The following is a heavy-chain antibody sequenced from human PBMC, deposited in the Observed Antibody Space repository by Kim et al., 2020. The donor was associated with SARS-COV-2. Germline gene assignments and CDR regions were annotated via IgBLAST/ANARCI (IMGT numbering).Heavy chain of an antibody. J-gene: IGHJ4*02. Sequence: SETLSLTCAVYGGSFSGYYWSWIRQPPGKGLEWIGEINHSGSTNYNPSLKSRVTISVDTSKNQFSLKLSSVTAADTAVYYCARGLRENPRPGRSCSSTSCYTVYFDYWGQGTLVTVSS. CDR2: INHSGST. D-gene: IGHD2-2*02. CDR3: ARGLRENPRPGRSCSSTSCYTVYFDY. CDR1: GGSFSGYY. V-gene: IGHV4-34*01.